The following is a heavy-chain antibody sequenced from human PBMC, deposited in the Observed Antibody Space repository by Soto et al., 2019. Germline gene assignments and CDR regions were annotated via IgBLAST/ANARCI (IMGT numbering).Heavy chain of an antibody. Sequence: EVKLVESGRGLVQPGGSLRLSCAASGFTFSNYWMHWVRQAPGKGLVWVSRINGDGSTTNYADSVKGRFTISRDNAKNTLYLQMNSLRAEDTAVYYCAREDYGDYCFDYWGQGTLVTVSS. D-gene: IGHD4-17*01. CDR2: INGDGSTT. J-gene: IGHJ4*02. CDR1: GFTFSNYW. CDR3: AREDYGDYCFDY. V-gene: IGHV3-74*01.